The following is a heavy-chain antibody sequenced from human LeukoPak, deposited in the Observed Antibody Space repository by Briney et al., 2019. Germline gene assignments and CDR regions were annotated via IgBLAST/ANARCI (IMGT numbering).Heavy chain of an antibody. CDR1: GFPFTTHY. D-gene: IGHD5-12*01. V-gene: IGHV3-48*01. Sequence: GALRPPWAASGFPFTTHYQKLGRQAPGKGLEWISYISSSSETISYADSVKGRFTISRDNAKNSLYLQTDSLRAEDTAVYYCARDLAYWGQGTLVTVSS. CDR3: ARDLAY. CDR2: ISSSSETI. J-gene: IGHJ4*02.